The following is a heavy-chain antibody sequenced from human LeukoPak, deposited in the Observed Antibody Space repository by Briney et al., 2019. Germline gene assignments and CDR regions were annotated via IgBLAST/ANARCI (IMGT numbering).Heavy chain of an antibody. J-gene: IGHJ4*02. D-gene: IGHD2-2*02. CDR2: ISYDGSNK. V-gene: IGHV3-30*18. CDR1: GFTFSSYG. Sequence: PGGSLRLSCAASGFTFSSYGMHRVRQAPGKGLEWVAVISYDGSNKYYADSVKGRFTISRDNSKNTLYLQMNSLRAEDTAVYYCAKDRRRYCSSTSCYSRGYFDYWGQGTLVTVSS. CDR3: AKDRRRYCSSTSCYSRGYFDY.